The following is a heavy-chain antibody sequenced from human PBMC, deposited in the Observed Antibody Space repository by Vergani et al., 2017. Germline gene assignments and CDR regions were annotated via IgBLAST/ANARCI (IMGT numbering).Heavy chain of an antibody. V-gene: IGHV3-21*01. CDR2: ISSSSSYI. D-gene: IGHD5-18*01. CDR1: GFTFSSYS. CDR3: ARDLSRGYSYGYFGY. J-gene: IGHJ4*02. Sequence: EVQLVESGGGLVKPGGSLRLSCAASGFTFSSYSMNWVRQAPGKGLEWVSSISSSSSYIYYADSVKGRFTISRDNAKNSLYLQMNSLRAEDMAVYYCARDLSRGYSYGYFGYWGQGTLVTVSS.